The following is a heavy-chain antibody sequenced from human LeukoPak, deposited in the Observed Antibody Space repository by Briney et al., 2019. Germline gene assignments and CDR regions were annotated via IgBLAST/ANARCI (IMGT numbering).Heavy chain of an antibody. CDR2: ISGPGSST. Sequence: GGSLRLSCAASGFTFSNYAMSWVRQAPGKGLEWVSTISGPGSSTYSADSVKGRFTISRDNSKNTLYLQMHSLRAEDTAIYYCAKPSRDFDSSGYSHFDYWGQGTLVTVSS. J-gene: IGHJ4*02. CDR3: AKPSRDFDSSGYSHFDY. D-gene: IGHD3-22*01. V-gene: IGHV3-23*01. CDR1: GFTFSNYA.